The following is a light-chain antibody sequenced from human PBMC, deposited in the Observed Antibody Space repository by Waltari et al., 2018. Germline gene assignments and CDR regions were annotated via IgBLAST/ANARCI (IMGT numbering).Light chain of an antibody. Sequence: EIVMTQSPASLSLSPGERASLSCRASQSIGTNLAWYQQIPGQAPRLLIYGAYTRATGIPARFSGSVSGSEFTLTISSLQSEDFGVYYCQQYNDWPPWTFGQGTKVEIK. CDR2: GAY. CDR3: QQYNDWPPWT. V-gene: IGKV3-15*01. CDR1: QSIGTN. J-gene: IGKJ1*01.